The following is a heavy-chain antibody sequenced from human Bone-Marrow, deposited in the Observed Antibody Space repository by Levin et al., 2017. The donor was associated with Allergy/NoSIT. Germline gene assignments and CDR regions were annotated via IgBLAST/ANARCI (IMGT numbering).Heavy chain of an antibody. CDR2: IWFDGSNK. D-gene: IGHD6-6*01. Sequence: TGGSLRLSCAASGFTFSNHGMHWVRQAPGKGLEWVAVIWFDGSNKFYADSVKGRFTISRDNSQNTVYLQMNGLRAEDTATFYCARDTYSSSSGIYNYYLDVWGRGTTVIVSS. CDR1: GFTFSNHG. V-gene: IGHV3-33*01. CDR3: ARDTYSSSSGIYNYYLDV. J-gene: IGHJ6*03.